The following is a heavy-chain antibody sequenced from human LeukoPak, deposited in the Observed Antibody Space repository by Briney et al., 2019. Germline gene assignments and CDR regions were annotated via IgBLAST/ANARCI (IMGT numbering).Heavy chain of an antibody. CDR3: ERALTNWFDP. CDR2: IYYSGST. V-gene: IGHV4-31*03. J-gene: IGHJ5*02. Sequence: SETLSLTCTVSGGSISSGGYYWSWIRQHPGQGLEWIGYIYYSGSTYYNPSLKSRVTISVDTSKNQFSLKLSSVTAADTAVYYCERALTNWFDPWGQGTLVTVSS. D-gene: IGHD3-9*01. CDR1: GGSISSGGYY.